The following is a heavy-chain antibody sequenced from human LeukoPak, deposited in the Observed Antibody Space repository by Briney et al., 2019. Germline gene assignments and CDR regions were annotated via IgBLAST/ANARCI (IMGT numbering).Heavy chain of an antibody. D-gene: IGHD5-12*01. V-gene: IGHV3-7*01. J-gene: IGHJ1*01. CDR1: GFTFSTYW. CDR3: ARDSPGYGAYVS. CDR2: IKEDGSRE. Sequence: GGSLRLSCAASGFTFSTYWMTWVRQAPGKGLEWVANIKEDGSREHYVDSVKGRFTISRDNAKNSLYLQVDSLTAEDTAVYYCARDSPGYGAYVSWGQGTLVSVSS.